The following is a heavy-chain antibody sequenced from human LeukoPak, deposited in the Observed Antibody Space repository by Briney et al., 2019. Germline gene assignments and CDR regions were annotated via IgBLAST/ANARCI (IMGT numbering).Heavy chain of an antibody. CDR1: GFTFSSYV. CDR3: ARDLTVTRDFDH. J-gene: IGHJ4*02. V-gene: IGHV3-30-3*01. D-gene: IGHD4-17*01. CDR2: ISYDGNTK. Sequence: PGGSLRLSCAASGFTFSSYVMHWVRQAPGKGLEWVAVISYDGNTKFYADSVKGRFTISRDNSKDTLYLQMISMRNEDTAVYYCARDLTVTRDFDHWGQGTLVAVSS.